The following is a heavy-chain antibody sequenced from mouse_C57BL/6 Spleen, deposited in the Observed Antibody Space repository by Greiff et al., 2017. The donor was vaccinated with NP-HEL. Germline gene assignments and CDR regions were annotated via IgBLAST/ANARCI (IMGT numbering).Heavy chain of an antibody. CDR1: GFTFSSYT. D-gene: IGHD2-3*01. CDR2: ISGGGGNT. J-gene: IGHJ3*01. Sequence: DVKLVESGGGLVKPGGSLKLSCAASGFTFSSYTMSWVRQTPEKRLEWVATISGGGGNTYYTDSVKGRFTISRDNAKNTLYLQMSSLRSEDTALYYCARLPIDDGYYVSFAYWGQGTLVTVSA. V-gene: IGHV5-9*01. CDR3: ARLPIDDGYYVSFAY.